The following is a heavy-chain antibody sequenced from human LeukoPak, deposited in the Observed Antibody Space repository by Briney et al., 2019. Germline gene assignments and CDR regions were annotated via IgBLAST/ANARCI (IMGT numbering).Heavy chain of an antibody. D-gene: IGHD6-13*01. Sequence: GGSLSLSCAASGFTFSSFAMSWFGQAPGKGLEWVSAISGSGGSTYYADSVKGRFTISRDNSKNTLYLQMNSLRAEDTAVYYCAKIPRIAAAGKRIYWGQGTLVTVSS. J-gene: IGHJ4*02. CDR1: GFTFSSFA. CDR3: AKIPRIAAAGKRIY. V-gene: IGHV3-23*01. CDR2: ISGSGGST.